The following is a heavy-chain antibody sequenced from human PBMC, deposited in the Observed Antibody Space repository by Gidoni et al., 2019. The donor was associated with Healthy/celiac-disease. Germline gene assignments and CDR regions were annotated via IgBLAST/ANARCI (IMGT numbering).Heavy chain of an antibody. D-gene: IGHD3-22*01. V-gene: IGHV3-21*01. J-gene: IGHJ4*02. CDR1: GATVSSES. Sequence: EVQLVESGGGLVKPGGSRRLSCAASGATVSSESMNWVRQAPGKGLEWVSSISSSSGYISYADSVTGRFTISRDNAKNSLYLQMNSLRAEDTAVYYCARVPEYYYDSSGYYYGSDYWGRGTLVTVSS. CDR3: ARVPEYYYDSSGYYYGSDY. CDR2: ISSSSGYI.